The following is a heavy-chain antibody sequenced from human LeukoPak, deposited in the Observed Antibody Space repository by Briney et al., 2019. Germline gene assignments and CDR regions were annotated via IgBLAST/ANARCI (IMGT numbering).Heavy chain of an antibody. CDR2: ITGSGGTS. D-gene: IGHD3-3*01. CDR1: GFTFSSYA. V-gene: IGHV3-23*01. J-gene: IGHJ4*02. Sequence: GGSLRLSCAASGFTFSSYAISWVRQAPGKGLEWVSAITGSGGTSYYADSVKGRFTISRDNSKNTLWLQMNSLRAEDTAVYYCANPSTIFGVVLYYWGQGTLVTVSS. CDR3: ANPSTIFGVVLYY.